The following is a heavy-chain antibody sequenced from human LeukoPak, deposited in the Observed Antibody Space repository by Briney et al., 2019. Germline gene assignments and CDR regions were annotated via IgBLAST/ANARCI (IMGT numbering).Heavy chain of an antibody. J-gene: IGHJ3*02. Sequence: PGGSLRLSCAASGFTFSDNYMTWGRQAPGKGLEWLSYISGNGGDIQYADAVKGRFTISIDNVKKSLYLQMNSLRAEDAAVYSCATVIDTRVLSAAFEIWGQGTMVTVSS. V-gene: IGHV3-11*04. CDR3: ATVIDTRVLSAAFEI. CDR1: GFTFSDNY. D-gene: IGHD2/OR15-2a*01. CDR2: ISGNGGDI.